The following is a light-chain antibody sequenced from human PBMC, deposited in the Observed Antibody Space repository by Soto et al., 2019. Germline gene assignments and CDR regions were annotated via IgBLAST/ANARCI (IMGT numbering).Light chain of an antibody. Sequence: QSVLTQPASVSGSPGLSITMSCTGTSSDVGGYNYVSWYQQHPGKAPKLMIYDVSNRPSGVSNRFSGSKSGNTASLTISGLQAEDEAEYYCSSYTSSSTLVFGGGTKLTVL. J-gene: IGLJ2*01. CDR1: SSDVGGYNY. V-gene: IGLV2-14*01. CDR2: DVS. CDR3: SSYTSSSTLV.